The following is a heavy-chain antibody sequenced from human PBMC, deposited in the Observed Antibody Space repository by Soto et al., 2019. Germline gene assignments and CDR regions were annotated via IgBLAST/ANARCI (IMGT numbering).Heavy chain of an antibody. V-gene: IGHV4-34*12. CDR3: ARVRKGVTTIRKYGMDV. CDR1: GGSFRSFY. Sequence: SETLSLTCAVYGGSFRSFYWSWIRQPPGKGLEWIGEIIHSGSTNYNPSLESRVTISLDTSKNQFSLKVNSVVAADTAVYYCARVRKGVTTIRKYGMDVWGQGTTVTVSS. D-gene: IGHD4-17*01. J-gene: IGHJ6*02. CDR2: IIHSGST.